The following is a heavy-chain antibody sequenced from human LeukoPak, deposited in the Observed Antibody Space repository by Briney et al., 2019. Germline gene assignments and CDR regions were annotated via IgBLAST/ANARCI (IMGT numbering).Heavy chain of an antibody. D-gene: IGHD5-24*01. V-gene: IGHV3-30*03. CDR2: VSSDGGTK. CDR1: KFTFSNYG. J-gene: IGHJ4*02. Sequence: GGSLRLSCTASKFTFSNYGMQWVRQAPGKGLEWVAVVSSDGGTKYYADSVKGRFTISRDNSRNTMYLQMNSLRAEDTAVYYCARGGKEMATGGDYWGQGTLVTVSS. CDR3: ARGGKEMATGGDY.